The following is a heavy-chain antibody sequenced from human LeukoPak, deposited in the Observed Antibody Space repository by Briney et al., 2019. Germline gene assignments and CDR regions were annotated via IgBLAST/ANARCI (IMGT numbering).Heavy chain of an antibody. V-gene: IGHV1-8*03. J-gene: IGHJ6*03. D-gene: IGHD1-26*01. CDR3: ARGYWELLHSNYYYMDV. CDR2: MNPNSGNT. Sequence: ASVKVSCEASGYTFTSYDINWVRQATGQGLEWMGWMNPNSGNTGYAQKFQGRVTITRNTSISTAYMELSSLRSEDTAVYYCARGYWELLHSNYYYMDVWGKGTTVTVSS. CDR1: GYTFTSYD.